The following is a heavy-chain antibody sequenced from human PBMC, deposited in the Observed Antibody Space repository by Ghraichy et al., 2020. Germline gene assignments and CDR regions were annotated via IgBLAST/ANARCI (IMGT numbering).Heavy chain of an antibody. CDR2: ISAYNGNT. CDR3: ARDRRGVARNGMDV. CDR1: GYTFTSYG. V-gene: IGHV1-18*01. J-gene: IGHJ6*02. D-gene: IGHD3-10*01. Sequence: ASVKVSCKASGYTFTSYGISWVRQAPGQGLEWMGWISAYNGNTNYAQKLQGRVTMTTDTSTSTAYMELRSLRSDDTAVYYCARDRRGVARNGMDVWGQGTTVTVSS.